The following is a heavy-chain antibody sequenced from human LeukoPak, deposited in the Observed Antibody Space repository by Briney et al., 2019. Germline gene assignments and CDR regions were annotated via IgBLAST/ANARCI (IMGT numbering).Heavy chain of an antibody. CDR2: IYHSGST. V-gene: IGHV4-30-2*01. J-gene: IGHJ4*02. CDR3: ASYYDFWSGSSRLAFDY. Sequence: KPSETLSLTCAVSGGSISSGGYSWSWIRQPPGKGLEWIGYIYHSGSTYYNPSLKSRVTISVDRSKNQFSLKLSSVTAADTAVYYCASYYDFWSGSSRLAFDYWGQGTLVTVSS. CDR1: GGSISSGGYS. D-gene: IGHD3-3*01.